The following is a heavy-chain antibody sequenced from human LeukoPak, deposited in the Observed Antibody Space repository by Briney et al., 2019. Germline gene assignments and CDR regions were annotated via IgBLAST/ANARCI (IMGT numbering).Heavy chain of an antibody. CDR3: ARGRYCSSTSGCNWFDP. Sequence: PSETLSLTCTVSGGSISSGSYYWSWIRQPAGKGLEWIGHIYISGSTNYNPSLKSRVTISVDTSKNQFSLKLSSVTAADTAVYYCARGRYCSSTSGCNWFDPWGQGTLVTVSS. V-gene: IGHV4-61*09. CDR1: GGSISSGSYY. CDR2: IYISGST. D-gene: IGHD2-2*01. J-gene: IGHJ5*02.